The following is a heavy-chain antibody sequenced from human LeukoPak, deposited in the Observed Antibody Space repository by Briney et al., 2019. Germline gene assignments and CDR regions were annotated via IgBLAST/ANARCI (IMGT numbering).Heavy chain of an antibody. J-gene: IGHJ5*02. Sequence: GAGVKVSYKPSGCSFTRYGITLVRRAPGPGLEGMGWITTYNDNTYYAQKLQGKVTMTADTSTSNAYMELRSLSSDDTAVYYCARLSPPIASFCSGGTCYSGGFDPWGQGTLVSVPS. CDR1: GCSFTRYG. CDR3: ARLSPPIASFCSGGTCYSGGFDP. D-gene: IGHD2-15*01. CDR2: ITTYNDNT. V-gene: IGHV1-18*01.